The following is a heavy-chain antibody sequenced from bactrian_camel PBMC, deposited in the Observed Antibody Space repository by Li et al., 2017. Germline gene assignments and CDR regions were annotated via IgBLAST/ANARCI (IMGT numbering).Heavy chain of an antibody. CDR1: GFTFSNYA. CDR2: IYSGDKQT. Sequence: VQLVESGGGSVQPGGSLRLSCVGSGFTFSNYAITWVRQAPGKGFEWVSNIYSGDKQTYYADSVQGRFTISRDDAKNTVYLQLNSLKTEDMGMYRCAKAANGGSSYNYWGQGTQVTVS. J-gene: IGHJ4*01. V-gene: IGHV3S40*01. D-gene: IGHD6*01. CDR3: AKAANGGSSYNY.